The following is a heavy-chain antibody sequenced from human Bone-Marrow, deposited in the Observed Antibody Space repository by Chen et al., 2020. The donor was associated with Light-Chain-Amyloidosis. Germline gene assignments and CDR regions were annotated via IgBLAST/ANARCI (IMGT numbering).Heavy chain of an antibody. CDR3: PRRIALSPFAS. Sequence: EVQLEQSGPEVKKPGESLKISCKGSGYTFSNYWIGWVRQMPGKGLEWMGVIYPDDSDARYSPSFEGQVTISADKSITTAYLQWRSLKASDPALCSFPRRIALSPFASWLQRTLVTVSS. J-gene: IGHJ4*02. CDR1: GYTFSNYW. V-gene: IGHV5-51*01. CDR2: IYPDDSDA.